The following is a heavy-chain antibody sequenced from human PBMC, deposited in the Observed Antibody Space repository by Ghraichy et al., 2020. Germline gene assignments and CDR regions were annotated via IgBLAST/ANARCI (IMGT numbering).Heavy chain of an antibody. D-gene: IGHD3-22*01. V-gene: IGHV5-51*01. CDR1: GYSFTSYW. CDR2: IYPGDSDT. Sequence: GESLNISCKGSGYSFTSYWIGWVRQMPGKGLEWMGIIYPGDSDTRYSPSFQGQVTISADKSISTAYLQWSSLKASDTAMYYCARMRAYYYDSSGYWGWFDPWGQGTLVTVSS. J-gene: IGHJ5*02. CDR3: ARMRAYYYDSSGYWGWFDP.